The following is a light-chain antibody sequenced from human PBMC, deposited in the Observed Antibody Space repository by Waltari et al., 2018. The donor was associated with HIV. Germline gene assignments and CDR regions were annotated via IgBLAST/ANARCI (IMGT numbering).Light chain of an antibody. J-gene: IGKJ4*01. CDR1: QNIGTS. Sequence: DIQMTQSPSSLSASVGDRVTITCRASQNIGTSLAWYQQKPGKAPDLLIYHASTLGSAVPSRFSGSGSGTEFTLTITSLQPGDFATYHCQQFLSYPFVFAEGTKVEIK. CDR3: QQFLSYPFV. CDR2: HAS. V-gene: IGKV1-5*03.